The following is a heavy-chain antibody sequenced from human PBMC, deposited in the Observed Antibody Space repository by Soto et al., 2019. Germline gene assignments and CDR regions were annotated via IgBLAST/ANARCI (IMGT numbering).Heavy chain of an antibody. V-gene: IGHV1-18*01. Sequence: GASVKVSCKASSETFASYDITWVRQAPGQGLEWMGWISTYNGNTKYAQNVQGRVTMTTDTSTSTAYMELRSLKSDDTAVYYCARVKRGSGDLFDPGRERPLVTASS. CDR1: SETFASYD. CDR3: ARVKRGSGDLFDP. J-gene: IGHJ5*02. CDR2: ISTYNGNT. D-gene: IGHD6-19*01.